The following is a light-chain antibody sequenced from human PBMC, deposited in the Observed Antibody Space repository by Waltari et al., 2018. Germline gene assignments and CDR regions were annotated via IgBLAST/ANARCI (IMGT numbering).Light chain of an antibody. CDR3: HQYGTSPST. V-gene: IGKV3D-20*01. Sequence: EIVLTQSPATLSLSPGERATLSCGASQCVISSFLAWYQQKPGLAPRLLIYDASSRATGRPDRLSGRGSGTDFTRTISRLEPEDFAVYFCHQYGTSPSTFGQGTKVEIK. J-gene: IGKJ2*01. CDR1: QCVISSF. CDR2: DAS.